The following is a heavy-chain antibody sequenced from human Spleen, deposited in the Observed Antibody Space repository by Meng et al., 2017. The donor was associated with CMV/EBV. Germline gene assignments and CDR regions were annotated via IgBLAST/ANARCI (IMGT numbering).Heavy chain of an antibody. CDR2: ISGSGGST. CDR3: GRIAAATGGFDP. Sequence: EVQLVGSGGGLVKPGGSLSISCAASGFTFSSYAMSWVRQAPGKGLEWVSAISGSGGSTYYADSVKGRFTISRDNSKNTLYLQMNSLRAEDTAVYYCGRIAAATGGFDPWGQGTLVTVSS. J-gene: IGHJ5*02. V-gene: IGHV3-23*04. CDR1: GFTFSSYA. D-gene: IGHD6-13*01.